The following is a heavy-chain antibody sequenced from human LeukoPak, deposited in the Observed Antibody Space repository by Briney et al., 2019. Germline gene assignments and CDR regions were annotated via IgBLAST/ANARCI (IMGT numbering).Heavy chain of an antibody. D-gene: IGHD4/OR15-4a*01. CDR1: GFTFSVNA. CDR2: ISGSGGST. CDR3: AKGGLGAGKRVPFDY. Sequence: GGSLRLSCVASGFTFSVNAVSWVRQAPGKGLEWVSGISGSGGSTYYADSVKGRFTISRDNSKNTLYLQMNSLRAEDTAVYYCAKGGLGAGKRVPFDYWGQGTLVTVSS. V-gene: IGHV3-23*01. J-gene: IGHJ4*02.